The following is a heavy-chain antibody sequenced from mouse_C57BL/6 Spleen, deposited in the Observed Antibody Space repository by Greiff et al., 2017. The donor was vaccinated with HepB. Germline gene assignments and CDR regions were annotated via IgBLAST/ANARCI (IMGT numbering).Heavy chain of an antibody. J-gene: IGHJ2*01. Sequence: VQLQQSGAELVKPGASVKLSCKASGYTFTSYWMQWVKQRPGQGLEWIGEIDPSDSYTNYNQKFKGKATLTVDTSSSTAYMQLSSLTSEDSAVYYCARPPDGSSSLLDYWGQGTTLTVSS. D-gene: IGHD1-1*01. CDR3: ARPPDGSSSLLDY. CDR1: GYTFTSYW. V-gene: IGHV1-50*01. CDR2: IDPSDSYT.